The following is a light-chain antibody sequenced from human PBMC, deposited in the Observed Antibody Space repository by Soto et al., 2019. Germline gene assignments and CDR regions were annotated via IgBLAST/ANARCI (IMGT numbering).Light chain of an antibody. V-gene: IGLV2-23*02. CDR1: TSDVGGYDL. CDR2: EVF. Sequence: LTQPASVSGSPGQSITIPCTGTTSDVGGYDLVSWYQQHPGKAPKLMIYEVFKWPSGVSARFSGSKSGNTASLTISGLQAEDEADYYCCSFAGATWVFGGGT. J-gene: IGLJ3*02. CDR3: CSFAGATWV.